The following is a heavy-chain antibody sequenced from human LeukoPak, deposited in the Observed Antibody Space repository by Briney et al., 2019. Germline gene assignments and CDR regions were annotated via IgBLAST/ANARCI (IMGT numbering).Heavy chain of an antibody. CDR1: GFTFSSYA. V-gene: IGHV3-30-3*01. CDR3: ASSWNYDRLLDY. Sequence: GGSLRLSCAASGFTFSSYAMHWVRQAPGKGLEWVAVISYDGSYKYYADSVKGRFTISRDNSKNTLYLQMNSLRAEDTAVYYCASSWNYDRLLDYWGQGTLVTVSS. CDR2: ISYDGSYK. D-gene: IGHD1-7*01. J-gene: IGHJ4*02.